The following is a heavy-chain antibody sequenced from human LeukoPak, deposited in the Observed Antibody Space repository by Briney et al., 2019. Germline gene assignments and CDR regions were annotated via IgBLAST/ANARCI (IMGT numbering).Heavy chain of an antibody. CDR3: MWISTGGY. V-gene: IGHV3-53*01. CDR2: IYSGGST. CDR1: GFIVSSNS. Sequence: PGGSLRLSCAASGFIVSSNSMTWVRQAPGKGLEWVSVIYSGGSTYYADSVKGRFTISRDNSKNTVYLQMNSLRPEDTAVYYCMWISTGGYWGQRTLVTVS. D-gene: IGHD5-12*01. J-gene: IGHJ4*02.